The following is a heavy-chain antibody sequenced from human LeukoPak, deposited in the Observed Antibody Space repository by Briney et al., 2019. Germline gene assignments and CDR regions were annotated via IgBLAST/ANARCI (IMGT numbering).Heavy chain of an antibody. CDR2: INSKTDGGTT. V-gene: IGHV3-15*01. Sequence: GSLRLSCAASGFTFGNAWMSWVRQAPGKGVEWVGRINSKTDGGTTDYAAPVKGRFTISRDDSKNTLYLQMNSMKTDDTAVYYCTTDRCSSTSCYTLYYYYYMDVWGKGTTVTVSS. D-gene: IGHD2-2*02. CDR3: TTDRCSSTSCYTLYYYYYMDV. CDR1: GFTFGNAW. J-gene: IGHJ6*03.